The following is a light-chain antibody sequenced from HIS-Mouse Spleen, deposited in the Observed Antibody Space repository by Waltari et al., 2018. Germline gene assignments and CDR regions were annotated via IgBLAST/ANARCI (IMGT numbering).Light chain of an antibody. CDR3: MIWHSSAWV. CDR1: SGINVGTYR. J-gene: IGLJ3*02. Sequence: QAVLTQPSSLSASPGASASLTCTLRSGINVGTYRIYWYQQTPGSPPHYLLRYKSDSDKQQGSGGPSRFSGSKDASANAGILLISGLQSEDEADYYCMIWHSSAWVFGGGTKLTVL. CDR2: YKSDSDK. V-gene: IGLV5-45*03.